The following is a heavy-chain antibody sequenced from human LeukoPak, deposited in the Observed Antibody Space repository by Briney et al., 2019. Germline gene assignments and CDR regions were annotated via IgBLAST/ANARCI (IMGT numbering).Heavy chain of an antibody. J-gene: IGHJ4*02. CDR3: ARGFIAVAGSFDY. D-gene: IGHD6-19*01. Sequence: PGGSLRLSCAASGFTVSSNYMSWVRQAPGKGLEWVSVIYSGGSTYYADSVKGRFTISGDNSKNTLYLQMNSLRAEDTAVYYCARGFIAVAGSFDYWGQGTLVTVSS. V-gene: IGHV3-66*01. CDR2: IYSGGST. CDR1: GFTVSSNY.